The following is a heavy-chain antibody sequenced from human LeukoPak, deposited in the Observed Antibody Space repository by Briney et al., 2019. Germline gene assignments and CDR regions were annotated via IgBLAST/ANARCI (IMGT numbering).Heavy chain of an antibody. CDR3: ANGDYYDSSGPFDY. CDR1: GFILSSYA. Sequence: GGSLSLSCAASGFILSSYAMSWVRQAPGKGLEWVSAISGSGGSTYYADSVKGRFTISRDNTKNTLYLQMNSLRAEDTAVFYCANGDYYDSSGPFDYWGQGTLVTVSS. D-gene: IGHD3-22*01. J-gene: IGHJ4*02. V-gene: IGHV3-23*01. CDR2: ISGSGGST.